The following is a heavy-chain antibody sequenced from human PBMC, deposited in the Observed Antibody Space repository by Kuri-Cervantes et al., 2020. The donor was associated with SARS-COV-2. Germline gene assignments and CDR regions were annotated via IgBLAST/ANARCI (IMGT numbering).Heavy chain of an antibody. J-gene: IGHJ4*02. D-gene: IGHD3-22*01. V-gene: IGHV3-23*01. CDR3: AKGTRSSGYYCGLDF. CDR1: GFTFSSYA. Sequence: LSLTCAASGFTFSSYAMSWVRQAPGKGLEWVSAVSGSGGNTYYADSVKGRFTISRDNSKNTLYLQMNSLRADDTAVYYCAKGTRSSGYYCGLDFWGQGTLVTVSS. CDR2: VSGSGGNT.